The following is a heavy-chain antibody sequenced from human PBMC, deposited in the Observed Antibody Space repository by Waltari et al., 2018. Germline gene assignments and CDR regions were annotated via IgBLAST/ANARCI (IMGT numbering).Heavy chain of an antibody. V-gene: IGHV3-23*01. J-gene: IGHJ4*02. D-gene: IGHD3-10*01. CDR2: TTYSGGTT. CDR3: AKGSMVRGDFDS. Sequence: MGWVRQAPGKGLEWVSGTTYSGGTTYYADSVKGRFTISRDNSENTLYLQMNSLRAEDTAVYYCAKGSMVRGDFDSWGQGTLVTVSS.